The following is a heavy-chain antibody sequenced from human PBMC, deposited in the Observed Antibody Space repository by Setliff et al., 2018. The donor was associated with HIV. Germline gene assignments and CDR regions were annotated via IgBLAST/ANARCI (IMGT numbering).Heavy chain of an antibody. CDR1: GGSISSSSYY. D-gene: IGHD4-17*01. CDR3: TRRDVTTGMDS. J-gene: IGHJ4*02. V-gene: IGHV4-39*01. Sequence: SETLSLTCTVPGGSISSSSYYWDWIRQPPGKSLEWVGSIFYTGSTNYRPSLESRVIVSLDTSKNQFSLKLSSVTAADTAVYYCTRRDVTTGMDSWGPGILVTVSS. CDR2: IFYTGST.